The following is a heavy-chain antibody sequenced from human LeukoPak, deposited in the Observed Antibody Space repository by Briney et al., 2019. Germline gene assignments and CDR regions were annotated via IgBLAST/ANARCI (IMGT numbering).Heavy chain of an antibody. V-gene: IGHV4-34*01. CDR1: GGSFSGYY. CDR3: ARGPGDYVWGSYRRSLDY. Sequence: NPSETLSLTCAVYGGSFSGYYWSWIRQPPGKGLEWIGEINHSGSTNYNPSLKSRVTISVDTSKNQFSLKLSSVTAADTAVYYCARGPGDYVWGSYRRSLDYWGQGTLVTVSS. D-gene: IGHD3-16*02. CDR2: INHSGST. J-gene: IGHJ4*02.